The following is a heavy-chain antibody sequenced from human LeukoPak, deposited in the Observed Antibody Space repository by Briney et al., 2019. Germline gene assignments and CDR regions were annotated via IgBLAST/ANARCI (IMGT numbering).Heavy chain of an antibody. Sequence: PGGSLRLSCAASGFTFSSYAMHWVRQAPGKGLEWVAVISYDGSNKYYADSMKGRITISRDNSKNTVYMQMNSLRAEDTAVYYCARDRWDAFDIWGQGTMVTVSS. D-gene: IGHD2-15*01. CDR2: ISYDGSNK. CDR3: ARDRWDAFDI. V-gene: IGHV3-30-3*01. J-gene: IGHJ3*02. CDR1: GFTFSSYA.